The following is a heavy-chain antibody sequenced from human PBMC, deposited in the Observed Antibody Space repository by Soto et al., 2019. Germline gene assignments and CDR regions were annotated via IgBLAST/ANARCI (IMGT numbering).Heavy chain of an antibody. Sequence: PSETLSLTCAVYGGSFSSYYWGWIRQPPGKGLEWIGSIYYSGSTYYNPSLKGRVTISVDTSKNQFSLKLSSVTAADTAVYYCASRLVTIFGVVTRDDAFDIWGQGTMVTVS. CDR1: GGSFSSYY. CDR3: ASRLVTIFGVVTRDDAFDI. CDR2: IYYSGST. V-gene: IGHV4-39*01. J-gene: IGHJ3*02. D-gene: IGHD3-3*01.